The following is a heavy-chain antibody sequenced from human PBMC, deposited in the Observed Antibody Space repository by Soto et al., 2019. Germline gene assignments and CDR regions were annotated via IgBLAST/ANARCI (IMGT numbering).Heavy chain of an antibody. CDR3: ARAPSWWYFDL. Sequence: QVQLVQSGAEEKKPGASVKVSCKASGYTFTSYAMHWVRQAPGQRLEWMGWINAGNGNTKYSQKFQGRVTITRDTYESTAYMELSSLRSEDTAVYYCARAPSWWYFDLWGRGTLVTVSS. V-gene: IGHV1-3*05. J-gene: IGHJ2*01. CDR2: INAGNGNT. CDR1: GYTFTSYA.